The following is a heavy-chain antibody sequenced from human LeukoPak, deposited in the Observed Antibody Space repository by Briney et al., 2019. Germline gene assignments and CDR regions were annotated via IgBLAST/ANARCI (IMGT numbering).Heavy chain of an antibody. CDR2: INSDGSST. V-gene: IGHV3-74*01. J-gene: IGHJ4*02. Sequence: PGGSLRLSCAASGFTFSSYWMHWVRQAPGKGLVWVSRINSDGSSTSYADSVKGRFTISRDNSKNTLFLQMNSLRAEDTAMYYCAKNRNTYAYIPIRYYFDYWGQGTLVTVSS. D-gene: IGHD3-16*01. CDR1: GFTFSSYW. CDR3: AKNRNTYAYIPIRYYFDY.